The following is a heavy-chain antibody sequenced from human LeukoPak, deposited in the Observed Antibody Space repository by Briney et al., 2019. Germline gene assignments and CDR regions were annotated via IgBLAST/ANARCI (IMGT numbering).Heavy chain of an antibody. CDR3: ARGGRIRDYGVYDAFDI. Sequence: GASVKVSCKASGYTFTSYAMNWVRQAPGQGLEWMGWINTNTGNPTYAQGFTGRFVFSLDTSVSTAYLQISSLKAEDTAVYYCARGGRIRDYGVYDAFDIWGQGTMVTVSS. D-gene: IGHD4-17*01. CDR2: INTNTGNP. J-gene: IGHJ3*02. V-gene: IGHV7-4-1*02. CDR1: GYTFTSYA.